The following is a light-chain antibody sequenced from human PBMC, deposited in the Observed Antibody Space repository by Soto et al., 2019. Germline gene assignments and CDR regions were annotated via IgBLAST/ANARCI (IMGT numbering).Light chain of an antibody. CDR2: GAS. CDR3: QQYNNWLGGM. V-gene: IGKV3-15*01. Sequence: EIVMTQSPATLSVTPGERATLSCRASQSVSSNLAWYQQKPGQAPRLLIYGASTRATGIPARFSGSGSGTEFTLTISSLQSEDFAVYYCQQYNNWLGGMFGQGTKVEIK. J-gene: IGKJ1*01. CDR1: QSVSSN.